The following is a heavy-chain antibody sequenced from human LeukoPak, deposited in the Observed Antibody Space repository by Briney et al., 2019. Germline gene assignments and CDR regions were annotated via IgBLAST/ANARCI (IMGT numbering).Heavy chain of an antibody. CDR1: GGSFSGYY. CDR2: INHSGST. D-gene: IGHD3-3*01. J-gene: IGHJ6*02. CDR3: ARGHDFWSGYYHDYGMDV. V-gene: IGHV4-34*01. Sequence: PSETLSLTCAVYGGSFSGYYWSWIRQPPGKGLEWIGEINHSGSTNYNPSLKSRVTISVDTSKNQFSLKLSSVTAADTAVYYCARGHDFWSGYYHDYGMDVWGQGTTVTVSS.